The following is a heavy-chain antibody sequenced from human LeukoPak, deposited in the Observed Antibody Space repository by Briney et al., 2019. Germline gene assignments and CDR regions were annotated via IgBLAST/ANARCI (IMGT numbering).Heavy chain of an antibody. CDR2: IKEDGSQK. Sequence: GGSLRLSCAASGFTFSGYWMTWVRQAPGKGLEWVANIKEDGSQKNYVDSVKGRFTISRDNAKNSLYLQMNSLRAEDTAVYYCARDKDSWDYGDFYDNWGQGTLVTVSS. D-gene: IGHD4-17*01. CDR3: ARDKDSWDYGDFYDN. CDR1: GFTFSGYW. V-gene: IGHV3-7*01. J-gene: IGHJ4*02.